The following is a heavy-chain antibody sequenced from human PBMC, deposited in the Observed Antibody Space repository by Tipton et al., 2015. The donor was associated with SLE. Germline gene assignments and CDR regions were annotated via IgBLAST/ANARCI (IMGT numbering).Heavy chain of an antibody. V-gene: IGHV4-34*01. D-gene: IGHD4-23*01. CDR2: TSRSGRS. CDR1: GGSLSDYF. J-gene: IGHJ4*02. Sequence: LRLSCAVYGGSLSDYFWTWIRQPPGKGLEWIGQTSRSGRSIYNPSLRSRVTISVDTSRMQFSLRPNSVTAADTAVYYCASGKLSYGGGDNWGQGTLVTVSS. CDR3: ASGKLSYGGGDN.